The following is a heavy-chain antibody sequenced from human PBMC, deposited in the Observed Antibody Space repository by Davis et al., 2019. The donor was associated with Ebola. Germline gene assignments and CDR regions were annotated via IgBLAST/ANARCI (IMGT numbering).Heavy chain of an antibody. D-gene: IGHD3-22*01. V-gene: IGHV4-39*07. CDR3: ARALGKYYYDSSGYYGISDAFDI. Sequence: GSLRLSCTVSGGSISSSSYYWGWIRQPPGKGLEWIGSIYYSGSTYYNPSLKSRVTISVDTSKNQFSLKLSSVTAADTAVYYCARALGKYYYDSSGYYGISDAFDIWGQGTMVTVSS. CDR2: IYYSGST. J-gene: IGHJ3*02. CDR1: GGSISSSSYY.